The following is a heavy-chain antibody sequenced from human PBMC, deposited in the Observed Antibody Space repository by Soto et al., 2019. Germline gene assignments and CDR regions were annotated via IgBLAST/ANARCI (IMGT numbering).Heavy chain of an antibody. CDR3: ARERGHDYGDYGGLGYYYYGMDV. V-gene: IGHV1-69*06. Sequence: ASVKVSCKASGGTFSSYAISWVRQAPGQGLEWMGGVIPIFGTANYAQKFQGRVTITADKSTSTAYMELSSLRSEDTAVYYRARERGHDYGDYGGLGYYYYGMDVWGQGTTVTVSS. CDR2: VIPIFGTA. D-gene: IGHD4-17*01. J-gene: IGHJ6*02. CDR1: GGTFSSYA.